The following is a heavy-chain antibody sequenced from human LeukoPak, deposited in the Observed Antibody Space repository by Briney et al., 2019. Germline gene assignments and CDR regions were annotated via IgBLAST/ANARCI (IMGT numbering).Heavy chain of an antibody. CDR1: GFIFSYYG. J-gene: IGHJ2*01. D-gene: IGHD3-22*01. CDR3: AKVGIRISLIVVVFTTADDWYFDL. CDR2: IVGSGRTT. Sequence: PAGSLTLSRPAYGFIFSYYGMSWVRQAPGEGLEWVSSIVGSGRTTYYADSVKGRFTISRDNYQNTVFLQMDSLRAEDTAVYYCAKVGIRISLIVVVFTTADDWYFDLWGRGTLVTVSS. V-gene: IGHV3-23*01.